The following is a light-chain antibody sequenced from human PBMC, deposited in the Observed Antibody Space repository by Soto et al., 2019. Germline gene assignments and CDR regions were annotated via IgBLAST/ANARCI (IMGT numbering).Light chain of an antibody. Sequence: EIVMTQSPATLSVSPGERATLSCRASQSVSSNLAWYQQKPGQAPRLLIYGASTRATGIPSRFSGSGSGTACTLTISSLQFEDFAVYYCQQDNNWPPLTFGGGTKVEIK. CDR3: QQDNNWPPLT. CDR1: QSVSSN. CDR2: GAS. V-gene: IGKV3-15*01. J-gene: IGKJ4*01.